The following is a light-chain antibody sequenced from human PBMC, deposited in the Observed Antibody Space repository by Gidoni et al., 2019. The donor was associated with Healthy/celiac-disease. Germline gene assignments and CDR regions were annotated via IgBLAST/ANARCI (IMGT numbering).Light chain of an antibody. CDR3: SSYTSSSTPVV. J-gene: IGLJ2*01. CDR2: DVS. Sequence: QSALTQRAAVSGYPGPSITISCTGTSSDVGGYNYVSWYQQHPGKAPKLMIYDVSNRPSGVSNRFSGSKSANTASLTISGLQAEDESDYYCSSYTSSSTPVVFGVGTKLTVL. CDR1: SSDVGGYNY. V-gene: IGLV2-14*01.